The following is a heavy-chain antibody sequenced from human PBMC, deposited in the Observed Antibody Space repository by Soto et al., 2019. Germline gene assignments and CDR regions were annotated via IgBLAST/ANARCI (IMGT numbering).Heavy chain of an antibody. V-gene: IGHV3-15*01. Sequence: GGSLRLSCAASGFTFSNAWMSWVRQAPGKGLEWVGRIKSKTDGGTTDYAAPVKGRFTISRDDSKNTLYLQMNSLKTADTAVYYCTTALFFDFWSGYGYMDVWGKGTTVTVSS. D-gene: IGHD3-3*01. J-gene: IGHJ6*03. CDR2: IKSKTDGGTT. CDR1: GFTFSNAW. CDR3: TTALFFDFWSGYGYMDV.